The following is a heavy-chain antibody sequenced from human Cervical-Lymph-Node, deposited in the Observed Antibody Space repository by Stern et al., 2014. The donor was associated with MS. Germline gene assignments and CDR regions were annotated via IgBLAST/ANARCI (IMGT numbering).Heavy chain of an antibody. CDR2: IYPGDSDT. Sequence: VQLGQSGAEVKKPGESLKISCKGFGYTFSSYWIGWVRQMPGRGLECMGIIYPGDSDTRYSPSFQGLVTISADKSISTAYLQWSSLKASDTAIYYCARSVIPRAYYGMDVWGQGTTVTVSS. CDR1: GYTFSSYW. J-gene: IGHJ6*02. D-gene: IGHD2/OR15-2a*01. V-gene: IGHV5-51*01. CDR3: ARSVIPRAYYGMDV.